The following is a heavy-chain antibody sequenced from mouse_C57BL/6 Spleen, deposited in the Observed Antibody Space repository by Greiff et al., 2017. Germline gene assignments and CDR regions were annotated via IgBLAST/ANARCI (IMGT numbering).Heavy chain of an antibody. J-gene: IGHJ2*01. CDR3: ARSEFMTTVVDYFDY. CDR2: IYPRSGNT. Sequence: VQLQQSGAELARPGASVKLSCKASGYTFTSYGITWVKQSTGQGLEWIGYIYPRSGNTYYNEKFKGQATLTADNSSSTAYMELRSLTSEDSAVYYGARSEFMTTVVDYFDYGGQGTTLTVSS. V-gene: IGHV1-81*01. D-gene: IGHD1-1*01. CDR1: GYTFTSYG.